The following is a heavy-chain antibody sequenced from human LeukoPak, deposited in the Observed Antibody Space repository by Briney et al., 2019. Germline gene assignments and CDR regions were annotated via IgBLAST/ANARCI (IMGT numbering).Heavy chain of an antibody. Sequence: SETLSLTCTVSGGSISSYYWNWIRLPPGKGLEWIGYIYYTGSTDYNPSLKSRVTMSVATSKNQFSLKLSSVTAADTAVYSCARGSVRGEFDPWGQGTLVTVSS. V-gene: IGHV4-59*01. J-gene: IGHJ5*02. CDR2: IYYTGST. CDR3: ARGSVRGEFDP. D-gene: IGHD3-10*01. CDR1: GGSISSYY.